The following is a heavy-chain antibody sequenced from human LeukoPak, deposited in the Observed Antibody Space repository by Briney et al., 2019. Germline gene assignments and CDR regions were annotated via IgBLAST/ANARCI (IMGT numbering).Heavy chain of an antibody. V-gene: IGHV3-23*01. CDR1: GFTFSSYA. CDR2: ISGSGGST. Sequence: GRSLRLSCAASGFTFSSYAMSWVRQAPGKGLEWVSAISGSGGSTYYADSVKGRFTISRDNSKNTLYLQMNSLRAEDTAVYYCAKSPHYYDSSGPPGYFDYWGQGTLVTVSS. J-gene: IGHJ4*02. CDR3: AKSPHYYDSSGPPGYFDY. D-gene: IGHD3-22*01.